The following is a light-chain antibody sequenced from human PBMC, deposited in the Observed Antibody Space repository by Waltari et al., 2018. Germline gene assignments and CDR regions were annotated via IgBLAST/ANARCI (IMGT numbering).Light chain of an antibody. J-gene: IGLJ3*02. CDR3: LLYYGGVWV. CDR1: TGAVTSSYY. Sequence: QTVVTQEPSLTVSPGGTVTLTCASRTGAVTSSYYPNWFQQKPGQAPRALIYGTSNKHAWTPARFSGSLLGGKAALTLSGVQPEDEAEYYCLLYYGGVWVFGGGTKLTVL. V-gene: IGLV7-43*01. CDR2: GTS.